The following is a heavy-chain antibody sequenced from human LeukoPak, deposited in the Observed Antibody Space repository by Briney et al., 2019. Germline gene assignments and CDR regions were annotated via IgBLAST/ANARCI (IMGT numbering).Heavy chain of an antibody. V-gene: IGHV3-30*04. CDR1: GFTFSSYA. J-gene: IGHJ4*02. CDR3: ARSPIWFGEFPYYFDY. CDR2: ISYDGSNK. D-gene: IGHD3-10*01. Sequence: GGSLRLSCAASGFTFSSYAMHWVRQAPGKGLEWVAVISYDGSNKYYADSVKGRFTISRDNSKNTLYLQMNSLRAEDTAVYYCARSPIWFGEFPYYFDYRGQGTLVTVSS.